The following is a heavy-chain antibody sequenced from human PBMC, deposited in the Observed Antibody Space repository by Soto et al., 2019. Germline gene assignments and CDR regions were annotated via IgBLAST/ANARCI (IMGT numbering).Heavy chain of an antibody. CDR3: ARDNYDYDLYYFDY. D-gene: IGHD3-3*01. Sequence: SETLSLTCTVSGGSISSGDSYWSWIRQPPGKGLEWIGYIYYNGSTSYNPSLKSRVAISVDTSKNQFSLKLSSVTAADTAVYYCARDNYDYDLYYFDYWGQGTLVTVSS. J-gene: IGHJ4*02. CDR1: GGSISSGDSY. CDR2: IYYNGST. V-gene: IGHV4-30-4*01.